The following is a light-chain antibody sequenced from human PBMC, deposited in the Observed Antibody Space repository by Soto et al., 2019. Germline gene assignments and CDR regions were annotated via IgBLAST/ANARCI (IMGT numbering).Light chain of an antibody. CDR3: MQATHWPRT. V-gene: IGKV2-30*01. J-gene: IGKJ1*01. CDR1: QSLVYSDGNTY. Sequence: DVVLTQSPLSLPVTLGQPASISCRSSQSLVYSDGNTYLNWFHQRPGQSPRRLLYKVSNPDSGVPDRFSGSGSGTDFTLKISRVEAEDVGFYYCMQATHWPRTFGQGTKVEIK. CDR2: KVS.